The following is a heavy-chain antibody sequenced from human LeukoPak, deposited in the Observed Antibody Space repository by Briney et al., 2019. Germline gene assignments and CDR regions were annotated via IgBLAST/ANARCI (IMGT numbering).Heavy chain of an antibody. CDR1: GGSIGSYY. CDR3: ARGKGWELLYFDY. CDR2: IYKSGST. Sequence: SETLSLTCTVSGGSIGSYYRTWIRQPPGKGLEWIGYIYKSGSTNYNPSFKSRVTISDDTSKNQFSLRLSSVTAADTAMYYCARGKGWELLYFDYWGQGTLVTVSS. V-gene: IGHV4-59*01. D-gene: IGHD1-26*01. J-gene: IGHJ4*02.